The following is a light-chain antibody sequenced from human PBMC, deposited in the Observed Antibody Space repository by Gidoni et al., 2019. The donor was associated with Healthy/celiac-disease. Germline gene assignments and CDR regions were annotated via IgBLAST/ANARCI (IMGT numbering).Light chain of an antibody. CDR3: QQRSNQIT. CDR1: QSVSSY. V-gene: IGKV3-11*01. Sequence: EIVLTQSPATLSLSPGERATLSCRASQSVSSYLAWYQQKPGHAPRLLIYDASNRATGIPARFSGSGSGTDVTLTISSLETEDFAVYYCQQRSNQITFGQGTRLEIK. CDR2: DAS. J-gene: IGKJ5*01.